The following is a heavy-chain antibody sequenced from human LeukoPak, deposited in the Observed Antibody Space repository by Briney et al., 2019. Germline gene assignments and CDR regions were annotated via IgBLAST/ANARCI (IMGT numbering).Heavy chain of an antibody. J-gene: IGHJ4*02. CDR2: INPSGGST. V-gene: IGHV1-46*01. Sequence: ASVKVSCKASGYTFTVYYMHWVRQAPGQGLEWMGIINPSGGSTSYAQKFQGRVTMTRDMSTSTVYMELSSLRSEDTAVYYCARDLGYYDSSGYYASDYWSQGTLVTVSS. CDR1: GYTFTVYY. CDR3: ARDLGYYDSSGYYASDY. D-gene: IGHD3-22*01.